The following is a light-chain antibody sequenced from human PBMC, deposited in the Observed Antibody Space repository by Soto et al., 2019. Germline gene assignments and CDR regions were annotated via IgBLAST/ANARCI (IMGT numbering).Light chain of an antibody. V-gene: IGKV3-20*01. Sequence: EIVLTQSPGTLSLSPGERATLSCRASQSVSSSSLAWHQQKPGQAPRLVIYGVSSRATGIPDRFSGSGSGTDFTLTISRLEPEDFAVYYWQQYGRSPLTFGQGTKVEIK. CDR3: QQYGRSPLT. CDR2: GVS. J-gene: IGKJ1*01. CDR1: QSVSSSS.